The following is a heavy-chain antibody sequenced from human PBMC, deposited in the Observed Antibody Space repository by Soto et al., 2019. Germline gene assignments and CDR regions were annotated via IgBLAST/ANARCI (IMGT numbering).Heavy chain of an antibody. CDR3: VSLYDCGGSLDY. D-gene: IGHD3-10*01. Sequence: SSTLSLTSSVSGGSISSGDYFCSLIRQPPGRDLEWIGHIYYSGSTYYNPSLRIRLAISLDTSRNQFSLRLMSATAADTAMHHCVSLYDCGGSLDYWRQGAVVTVSS. V-gene: IGHV4-30-4*01. CDR1: GGSISSGDYF. CDR2: IYYSGST. J-gene: IGHJ4*02.